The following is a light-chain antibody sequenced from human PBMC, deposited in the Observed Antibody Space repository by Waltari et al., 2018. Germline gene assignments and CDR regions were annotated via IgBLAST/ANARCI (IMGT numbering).Light chain of an antibody. CDR2: DVN. Sequence: QSALTQPPPASGSPGQSVTISCRAPGRPLGGYTFVAWYQQLPDQAPKLIIYDVNRRPSGVPDRLSGSKSGTSASLAISGLRSEDEVDYYCAAWDDSLSGRVFGGGTKVTVL. CDR1: GRPLGGYTF. CDR3: AAWDDSLSGRV. J-gene: IGLJ3*02. V-gene: IGLV2-8*01.